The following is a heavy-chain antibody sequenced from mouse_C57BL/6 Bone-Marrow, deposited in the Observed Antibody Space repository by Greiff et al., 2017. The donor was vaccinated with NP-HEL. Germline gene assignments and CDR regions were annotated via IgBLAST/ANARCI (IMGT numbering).Heavy chain of an antibody. D-gene: IGHD1-1*01. CDR2: IHPNSGST. CDR3: ASSITTVVATRD. J-gene: IGHJ4*01. Sequence: VQLQQPGAELVKPGASVKLSCKASGYTFTSYWLHWVKQRPGQGLEWIGMIHPNSGSTKYNEKFKSKATLTVDKSSSTAYMQLSSRTSEDSAVYCCASSITTVVATRDWGQGTSVTFSS. CDR1: GYTFTSYW. V-gene: IGHV1-64*01.